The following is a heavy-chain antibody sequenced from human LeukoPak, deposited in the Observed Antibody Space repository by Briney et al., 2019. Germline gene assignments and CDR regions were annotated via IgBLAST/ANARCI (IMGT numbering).Heavy chain of an antibody. CDR2: INSDGSST. D-gene: IGHD6-6*01. V-gene: IGHV3-74*01. Sequence: GGSLRLSCAASGFTFSSYWMHWVRQAPGKGLVWVSRINSDGSSTSYADSVKGRFTISRDNAKNTLYLQMNSLRAEDTALYYCARHRESSSSVVYYYYGMDVWGQGTTVTVSS. CDR1: GFTFSSYW. CDR3: ARHRESSSSVVYYYYGMDV. J-gene: IGHJ6*02.